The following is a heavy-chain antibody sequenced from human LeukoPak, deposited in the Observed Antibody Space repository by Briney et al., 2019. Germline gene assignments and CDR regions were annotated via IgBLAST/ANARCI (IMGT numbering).Heavy chain of an antibody. J-gene: IGHJ5*02. Sequence: PSETLSLTCTVSGGSISSSSYYWGWIRQPPGKGLEWIGSIYYSGSTYYNPSLKSRVTISVDTSKNQFSLRLSSVTAADTAVYYCARRVVVPAAIPKTQPYNWFDPWGQGTLVTVSS. CDR1: GGSISSSSYY. V-gene: IGHV4-39*01. CDR3: ARRVVVPAAIPKTQPYNWFDP. CDR2: IYYSGST. D-gene: IGHD2-2*02.